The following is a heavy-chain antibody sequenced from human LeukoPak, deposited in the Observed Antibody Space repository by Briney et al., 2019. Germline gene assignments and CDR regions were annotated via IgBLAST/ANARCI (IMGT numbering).Heavy chain of an antibody. J-gene: IGHJ4*02. V-gene: IGHV3-23*01. Sequence: GGSLRLSCAASGFTFSSYAMSWVRQAPGSGLEWVSAISGSGGSTYYADSVKGRFTISRDNSKNTLYLQMNSLRAEDTAVYYCARGEGVGATFDYWGQGTLVTVSS. CDR3: ARGEGVGATFDY. CDR1: GFTFSSYA. CDR2: ISGSGGST. D-gene: IGHD1-26*01.